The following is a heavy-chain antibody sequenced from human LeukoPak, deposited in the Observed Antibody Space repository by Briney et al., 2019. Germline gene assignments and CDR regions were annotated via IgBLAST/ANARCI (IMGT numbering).Heavy chain of an antibody. CDR3: ARDKATDFWSGYASYDAFDI. Sequence: SETLSLTCTVSGGSISSYYWSWIRQPPGKGLEWIGYIYYSGSTNYNPSLKSRVTISVDTSKNQFSLKLSSVTAADTAVYYCARDKATDFWSGYASYDAFDIWGQGTMVTVSS. CDR1: GGSISSYY. J-gene: IGHJ3*02. V-gene: IGHV4-59*12. D-gene: IGHD3-3*01. CDR2: IYYSGST.